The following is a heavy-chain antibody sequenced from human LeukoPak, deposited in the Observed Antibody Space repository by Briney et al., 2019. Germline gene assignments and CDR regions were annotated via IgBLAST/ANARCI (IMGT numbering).Heavy chain of an antibody. CDR2: IIPIFGTA. V-gene: IGHV1-69*13. CDR1: GGTFSSYA. J-gene: IGHJ6*03. CDR3: ARGIEYSSPQGWAYYYYYMDV. Sequence: SVKVSCKASGGTFSSYAISWVRQAPGQGLEWMGGIIPIFGTANYAQKFQGRVTITADESTSTAYMGLSSLRSEDTAVYYCARGIEYSSPQGWAYYYYYMDVWGKGTTVTVSS. D-gene: IGHD6-6*01.